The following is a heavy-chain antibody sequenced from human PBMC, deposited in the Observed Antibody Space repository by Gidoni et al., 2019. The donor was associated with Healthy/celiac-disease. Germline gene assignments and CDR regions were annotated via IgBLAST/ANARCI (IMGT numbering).Heavy chain of an antibody. D-gene: IGHD6-13*01. V-gene: IGHV3-33*01. CDR3: ARSKGIAAAGWIDY. J-gene: IGHJ4*02. CDR1: GCTLSSYG. Sequence: QVQLVASGGGVVQPGRSLRLSCAASGCTLSSYGMHWVRQAPGKGLEWVAVIWYDGSNKYYSDSVKGRFTISRDNSKNTLYLQMNSLRAEDTAVYYCARSKGIAAAGWIDYWGQGTLVTVSS. CDR2: IWYDGSNK.